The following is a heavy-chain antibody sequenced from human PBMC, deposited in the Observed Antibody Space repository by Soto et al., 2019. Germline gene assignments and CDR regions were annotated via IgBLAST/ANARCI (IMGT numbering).Heavy chain of an antibody. Sequence: ASVKVSCKASGYTFTGYYMHWVRQAPGQGLEWMGGIIPIFGTANYAQKFQGRVTITADESTSTAYMELSSLRSEDTAVYYCARAVSYYGSGSYYYYGMDVWGQGTTVTVSS. CDR2: IIPIFGTA. D-gene: IGHD3-10*01. CDR1: GYTFTGYY. CDR3: ARAVSYYGSGSYYYYGMDV. J-gene: IGHJ6*02. V-gene: IGHV1-69*13.